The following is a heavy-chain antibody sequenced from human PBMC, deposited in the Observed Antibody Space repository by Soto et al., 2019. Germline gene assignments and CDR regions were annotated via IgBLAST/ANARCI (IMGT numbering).Heavy chain of an antibody. CDR3: EYDVWIRSSDFVYYYGMDV. CDR1: GFAFSSYG. Sequence: PGGSLRLSCAASGFAFSSYGMHWVRQAPGKGLEWVAVISYDGSNKYYADSVKGRFTLSRDNSKNTLYLQMNSLAVEDTAVYYCEYDVWIRSSDFVYYYGMDVWGQGTTVTVSS. V-gene: IGHV3-30*18. CDR2: ISYDGSNK. D-gene: IGHD3-10*01. J-gene: IGHJ6*02.